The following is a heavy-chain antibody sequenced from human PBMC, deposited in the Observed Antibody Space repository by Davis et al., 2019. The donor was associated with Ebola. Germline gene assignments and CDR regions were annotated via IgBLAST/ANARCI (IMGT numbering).Heavy chain of an antibody. CDR2: INHSGST. V-gene: IGHV4-34*01. Sequence: IPSLTRAVHGGSFRGYYWSWSCQPPGKGLEWIGEINHSGSTNYNPSLKSRVTISVDTSKNQSSLKLSSVTAADTAVYYCARGRGLWFGELSSSGSDYWGQGTLVTVSS. CDR3: ARGRGLWFGELSSSGSDY. J-gene: IGHJ4*02. CDR1: GGSFRGYY. D-gene: IGHD3-10*01.